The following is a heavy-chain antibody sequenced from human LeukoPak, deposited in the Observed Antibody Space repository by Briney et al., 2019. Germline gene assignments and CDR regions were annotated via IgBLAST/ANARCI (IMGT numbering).Heavy chain of an antibody. CDR2: VYYSGST. CDR3: ARVVVPAAMRGGSWFDP. V-gene: IGHV4-39*07. Sequence: SETLSLTCTVSGGSISSSSYYWGWIRQPPGKGLEWIGSVYYSGSTYYNPSLKSRVTISLDTSESQFSLKLSSVTAADTAVYYCARVVVPAAMRGGSWFDPWGQGTLVTVSS. J-gene: IGHJ5*02. CDR1: GGSISSSSYY. D-gene: IGHD2-2*01.